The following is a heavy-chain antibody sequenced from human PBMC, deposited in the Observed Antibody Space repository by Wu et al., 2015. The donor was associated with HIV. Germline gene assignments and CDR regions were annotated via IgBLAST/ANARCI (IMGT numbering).Heavy chain of an antibody. Sequence: QVQLVQSGAEVKKPGASVKVSCKASGYTFTGYYMHWVRQAPGQGLEWMGWINDDTGDTKYAQKFQGRVTMTRDTSISTAYMELSRLTSDDLAVYYCVRDRYYYDSSGPKVDYYYYYGMDVWGQGTTVTVSS. CDR1: GYTFTGYY. V-gene: IGHV1-2*02. D-gene: IGHD3-22*01. CDR2: INDDTGDT. J-gene: IGHJ6*02. CDR3: VRDRYYYDSSGPKVDYYYYYGMDV.